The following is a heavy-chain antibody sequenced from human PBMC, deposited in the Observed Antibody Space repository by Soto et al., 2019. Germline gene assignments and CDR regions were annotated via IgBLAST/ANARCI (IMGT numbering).Heavy chain of an antibody. CDR2: IRSKAYGGTT. Sequence: GGSLRLSCTASGFTFGDYAMSWVRQAPGKGLEWVGFIRSKAYGGTTEYAASVKGRFTISRDDSKSIAYLQMNSLKTEDTAVYYCTRVAHLYDILTGQYYYGMDVWGQGTTVTVSS. CDR3: TRVAHLYDILTGQYYYGMDV. CDR1: GFTFGDYA. V-gene: IGHV3-49*04. D-gene: IGHD3-9*01. J-gene: IGHJ6*02.